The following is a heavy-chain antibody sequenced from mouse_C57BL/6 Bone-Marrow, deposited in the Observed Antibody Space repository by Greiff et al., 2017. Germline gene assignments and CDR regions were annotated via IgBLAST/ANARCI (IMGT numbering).Heavy chain of an antibody. CDR2: ISSGGYYI. J-gene: IGHJ4*01. D-gene: IGHD1-1*01. Sequence: EVMLVESGEGLVKPGGSLKLSCAASGFTFSSSAMSWVRQTPEKRLEWVAYISSGGYYIYYADTVKGRFPISRYNDRHTLYLQMSSLKSEYTDRYYCTREGYDGSSYQSAMDYWGQGTSVTVSS. V-gene: IGHV5-9-1*02. CDR1: GFTFSSSA. CDR3: TREGYDGSSYQSAMDY.